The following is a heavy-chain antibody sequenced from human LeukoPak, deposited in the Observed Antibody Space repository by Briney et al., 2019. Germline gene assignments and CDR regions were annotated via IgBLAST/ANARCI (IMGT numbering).Heavy chain of an antibody. CDR1: GGTFSSYA. CDR3: ARSRAVADTNIFDY. CDR2: IIPIFGTA. J-gene: IGHJ4*02. V-gene: IGHV1-69*13. D-gene: IGHD6-19*01. Sequence: EASVKVSCKASGGTFSSYAISWVRQAPGQGLEWMGGIIPIFGTANYAQKFQGRVTITADESTSTAYMELSSLRSEDTAVYYCARSRAVADTNIFDYWGQGTLVTVSS.